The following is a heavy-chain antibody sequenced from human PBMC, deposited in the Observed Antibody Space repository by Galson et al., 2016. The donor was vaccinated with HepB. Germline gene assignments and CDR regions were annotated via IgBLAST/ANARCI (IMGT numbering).Heavy chain of an antibody. CDR3: ARIGSSWNLDY. J-gene: IGHJ4*02. Sequence: SLRLSCAASGFTFSSYWMSWVRQAPGKGLEWVANIKEDGREKKYVDSLKGRFTISRDNARNSLYLQMNSLRAEDTAVFYCARIGSSWNLDYWGQGTLVTVSS. D-gene: IGHD6-13*01. V-gene: IGHV3-7*01. CDR2: IKEDGREK. CDR1: GFTFSSYW.